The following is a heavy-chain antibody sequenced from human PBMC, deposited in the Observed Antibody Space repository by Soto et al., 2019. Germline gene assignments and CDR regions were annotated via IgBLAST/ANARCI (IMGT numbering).Heavy chain of an antibody. V-gene: IGHV1-46*01. D-gene: IGHD1-1*01. Sequence: QVQLVQSGTEVKKTGASVKVSCQAFTTHWMHWVRQAPGQGIEWMGVINPSGSRTLSAQKFQGRLTMTRDTSTSTLYKELSSLTSEDSAVYYCVRDNSRQDLAWWFDPWGQGTLVTGSA. J-gene: IGHJ5*02. CDR3: VRDNSRQDLAWWFDP. CDR1: FTTHW. CDR2: INPSGSRT.